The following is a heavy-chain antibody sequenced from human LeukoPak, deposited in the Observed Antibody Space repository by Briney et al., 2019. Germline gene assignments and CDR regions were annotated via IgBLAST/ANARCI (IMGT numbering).Heavy chain of an antibody. CDR1: GGSISSSSYY. D-gene: IGHD2-2*01. V-gene: IGHV4-39*01. CDR2: IFYSGST. CDR3: ASPVVPAATHSYWDPGMDV. J-gene: IGHJ6*02. Sequence: SETLSLTCTVSGGSISSSSYYWGWIRQPPGKGLEWIGSIFYSGSTYYNPSLKSRVTISVDTSKNQFSLKLSSVTAADTAVYYCASPVVPAATHSYWDPGMDVWGQGTTVTVSS.